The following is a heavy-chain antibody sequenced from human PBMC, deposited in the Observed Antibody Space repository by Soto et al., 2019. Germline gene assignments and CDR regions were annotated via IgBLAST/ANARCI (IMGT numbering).Heavy chain of an antibody. CDR1: VVSVSSGGYY. V-gene: IGHV4-31*03. CDR3: AREAARKRYWFDP. Sequence: SETLSLTCTFSVVSVSSGGYYCSWIRQHPGKGLEWIGYIYYSGSTYYNPSLKSRVTISVDTSKNQFSLKLSSVTAADTAVYYFAREAARKRYWFDPWGQGTLVSVSS. CDR2: IYYSGST. J-gene: IGHJ5*02. D-gene: IGHD6-6*01.